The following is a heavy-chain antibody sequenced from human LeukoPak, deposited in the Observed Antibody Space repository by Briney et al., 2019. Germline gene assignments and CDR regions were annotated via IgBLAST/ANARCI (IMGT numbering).Heavy chain of an antibody. CDR3: ARVGSIVGATLDY. J-gene: IGHJ4*02. Sequence: SETLSLTCTVSGGSISSGDYYWSWIRQPPGKGLEWIGYIYYSGSTYYNPSLKSRVTISVDTSKNQFSLKLSSVTAADTAVYYCARVGSIVGATLDYWGQGTLVTVSS. V-gene: IGHV4-30-4*08. CDR1: GGSISSGDYY. CDR2: IYYSGST. D-gene: IGHD1-26*01.